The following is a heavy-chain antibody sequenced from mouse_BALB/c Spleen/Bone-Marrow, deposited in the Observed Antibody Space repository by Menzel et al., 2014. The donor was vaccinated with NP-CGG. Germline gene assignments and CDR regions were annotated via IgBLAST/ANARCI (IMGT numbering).Heavy chain of an antibody. V-gene: IGHV2-6-7*01. Sequence: QVQLKESGPGLVAPSQSLSITCTVSGFSLTGYGVNWARQPPGKGLEWLGMIWGDGSTDYNSALKSRLSISKDNSKSQVFLKMNSLQTDDTARYYCAREGPYGNYAMDYWGQGTSVTVSS. J-gene: IGHJ4*01. CDR1: GFSLTGYG. D-gene: IGHD2-10*02. CDR2: IWGDGST. CDR3: AREGPYGNYAMDY.